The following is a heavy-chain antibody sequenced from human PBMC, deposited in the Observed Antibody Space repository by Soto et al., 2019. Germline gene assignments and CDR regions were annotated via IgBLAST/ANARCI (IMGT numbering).Heavy chain of an antibody. J-gene: IGHJ4*03. CDR3: AREKISGGSTWYGRSY. CDR2: IYYSGTT. Sequence: SEALSVTCTVSGGFISTYYWSWIRQPPGKGLEWIGYIYYSGTTNYNPSLKGRVTISVDTSKNQFSLKLSSVTAADTAVYYCAREKISGGSTWYGRSYWGQGILVTVSS. D-gene: IGHD6-13*01. V-gene: IGHV4-59*01. CDR1: GGFISTYY.